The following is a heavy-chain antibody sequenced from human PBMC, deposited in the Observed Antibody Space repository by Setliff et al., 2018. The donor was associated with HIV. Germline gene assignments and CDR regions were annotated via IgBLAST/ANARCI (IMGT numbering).Heavy chain of an antibody. V-gene: IGHV1-18*01. Sequence: ASVKVSCKASGYTFTNYGINWVRQAPGQGLEWMGWISPYNGNTNYAQKLQGRVTMTTETSTSTAYMELRSLRTDDTAVYYCARHDGLRSVHGAFDIWGQGTMVTVSS. D-gene: IGHD4-17*01. CDR3: ARHDGLRSVHGAFDI. J-gene: IGHJ3*02. CDR2: ISPYNGNT. CDR1: GYTFTNYG.